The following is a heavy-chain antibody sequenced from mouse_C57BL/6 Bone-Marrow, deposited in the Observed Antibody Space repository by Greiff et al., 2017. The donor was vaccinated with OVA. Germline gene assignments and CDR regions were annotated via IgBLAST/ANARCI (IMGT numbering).Heavy chain of an antibody. Sequence: VKLQQPGAELVKPGASVKLSCKASGYTFTSYWMQWVKQRPGQGLEWIGEIDPSDSYTNYNQKFKGKATLTVDTSSSTAYMQLSSLTSEDSAVYDCARSEEWDGPDDWGQGTTLTVSS. CDR3: ARSEEWDGPDD. V-gene: IGHV1-50*01. CDR1: GYTFTSYW. J-gene: IGHJ2*01. D-gene: IGHD4-1*01. CDR2: IDPSDSYT.